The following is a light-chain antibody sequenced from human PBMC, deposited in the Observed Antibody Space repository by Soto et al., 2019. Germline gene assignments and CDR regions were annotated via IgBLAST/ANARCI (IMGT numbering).Light chain of an antibody. V-gene: IGKV3-20*01. J-gene: IGKJ2*01. CDR1: ETISRSY. CDR3: QQFVESPFT. CDR2: DAS. Sequence: EIVLTQSPGTMSLSPGQRATLSCRASETISRSYVAWYQQTPGRPPRLVIYDASSRATGIPDRFSGSGSGTDFSLTISRLEPEDFAVYYCQQFVESPFTFGQGTKQEIK.